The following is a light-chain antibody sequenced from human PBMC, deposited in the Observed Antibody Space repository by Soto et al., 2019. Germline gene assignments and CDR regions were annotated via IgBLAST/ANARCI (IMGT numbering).Light chain of an antibody. Sequence: SSLSASVGDRVTVTRRASQGISTFLAWYQQKPGKAPKVLMYAASTLQSGVPSRFSGSGSGTDFTLTISSLLSDKSPNSCLTSGHSIPVAPLGG. CDR1: QGISTF. J-gene: IGKJ4*01. CDR2: AAS. CDR3: TSGHSIPVAP. V-gene: IGKV1-9*01.